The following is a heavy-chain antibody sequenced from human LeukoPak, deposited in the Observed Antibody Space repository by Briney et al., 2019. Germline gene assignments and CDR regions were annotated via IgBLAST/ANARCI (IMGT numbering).Heavy chain of an antibody. CDR2: IYPGDSDT. CDR1: GYSFISYW. V-gene: IGHV5-51*01. CDR3: ARQYYYDSSGYSTPAFDY. Sequence: GESLKISCKGSGYSFISYWIGWVRQMPGKGLEWMGIIYPGDSDTRYSPSFQGQVTISADKSISTAYLQWSSLKASDTAMYYCARQYYYDSSGYSTPAFDYWGQGTLVTISS. J-gene: IGHJ4*02. D-gene: IGHD3-22*01.